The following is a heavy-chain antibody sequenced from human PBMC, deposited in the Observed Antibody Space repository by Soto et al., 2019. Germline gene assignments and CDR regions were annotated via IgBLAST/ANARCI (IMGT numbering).Heavy chain of an antibody. CDR2: ISGSGGST. CDR3: AKGGGRLHYYPPDPQIYFQH. D-gene: IGHD3-22*01. V-gene: IGHV3-23*01. J-gene: IGHJ1*01. CDR1: GFTFSSYA. Sequence: EVQLLESGGGLVQPGGSLRLSCAASGFTFSSYAMSWVRQAPGKGLEWVSAISGSGGSTYYADSVKGRFTIPRDNSKNRLYLQMNSLRAEDTAVYYCAKGGGRLHYYPPDPQIYFQHWGQGTLVTVSS.